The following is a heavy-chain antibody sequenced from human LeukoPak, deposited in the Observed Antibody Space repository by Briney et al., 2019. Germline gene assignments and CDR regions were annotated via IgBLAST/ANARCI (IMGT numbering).Heavy chain of an antibody. CDR1: GYTFTSYG. D-gene: IGHD3-10*01. CDR2: ISAYNGNT. CDR3: ARVWGYYGSGSYYNNYGMDV. J-gene: IGHJ6*02. V-gene: IGHV1-18*01. Sequence: GASVKVSCKASGYTFTSYGISWVRQAPGQGLEWMGWISAYNGNTNYAQKLQGRVTMTTDTSTSTAYMELRSLRSDDTAVYYCARVWGYYGSGSYYNNYGMDVWGQGTTVTVSS.